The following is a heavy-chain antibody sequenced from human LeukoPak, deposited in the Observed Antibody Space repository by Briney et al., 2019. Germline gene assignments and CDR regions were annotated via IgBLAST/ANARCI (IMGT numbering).Heavy chain of an antibody. CDR1: GYTFTGYY. D-gene: IGHD4-17*01. V-gene: IGHV1-18*04. J-gene: IGHJ4*02. CDR3: ARVKYYGDYPKGDY. CDR2: ISAYNGNT. Sequence: ASVKVSCKASGYTFTGYYMHWVRQAPGQGLEWMGWISAYNGNTNYAQKLQGRVTMTTDTSTSTAYMELRSLRSDDTAVYYCARVKYYGDYPKGDYWGQGTLVTVSS.